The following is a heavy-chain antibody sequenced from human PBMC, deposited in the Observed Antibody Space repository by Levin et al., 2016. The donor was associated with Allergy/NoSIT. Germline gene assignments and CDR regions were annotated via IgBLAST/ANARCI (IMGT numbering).Heavy chain of an antibody. V-gene: IGHV3-23*01. J-gene: IGHJ6*02. CDR3: AKENWNDRLGYYYGMDV. Sequence: WIRQPPGKGLEWVSAISGSGGSTYYADSVKGRFTISRDNSKNTLYLQMNSLRAEDTAVYYCAKENWNDRLGYYYGMDVWGQGTTVTVSS. CDR2: ISGSGGST. D-gene: IGHD1-1*01.